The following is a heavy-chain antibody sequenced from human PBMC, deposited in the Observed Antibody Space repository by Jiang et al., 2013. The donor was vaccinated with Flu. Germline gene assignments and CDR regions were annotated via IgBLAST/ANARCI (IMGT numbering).Heavy chain of an antibody. Sequence: SGAEVKKPGASVKVSCKASGYTFTSYGINWVRQAPGQGLEWMGWISAYNGNTNYAQKVQGRVTMTTDTSTSTAYMELRSLRSDDTAMYYCARAFPPPYGDYRVVIEHDYYYGMDVWGQGTTVTVSS. CDR2: ISAYNGNT. CDR1: GYTFTSYG. V-gene: IGHV1-18*01. J-gene: IGHJ6*02. D-gene: IGHD4-17*01. CDR3: ARAFPPPYGDYRVVIEHDYYYGMDV.